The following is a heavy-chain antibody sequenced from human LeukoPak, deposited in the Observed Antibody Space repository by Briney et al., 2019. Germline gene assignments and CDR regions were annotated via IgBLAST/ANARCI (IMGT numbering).Heavy chain of an antibody. CDR1: DGSINSHY. CDR2: AYHSGST. Sequence: SETLSLTCSVSDGSINSHYWSWIRQPPGRGLEWIGYAYHSGSTNYNPSLKSRVTISVDTSKNQFSLKLNSMTAADTAVYYCATSPGNTLDYWGQGTLVTVSS. V-gene: IGHV4-59*11. CDR3: ATSPGNTLDY. D-gene: IGHD1-14*01. J-gene: IGHJ4*02.